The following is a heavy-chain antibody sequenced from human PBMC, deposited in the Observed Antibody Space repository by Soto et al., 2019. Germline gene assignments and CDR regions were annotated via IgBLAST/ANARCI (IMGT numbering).Heavy chain of an antibody. CDR1: GFTVSSNY. CDR3: ARDLGGELLNYYYGMDV. Sequence: GGSLRLSCAASGFTVSSNYMSWVRQAPGKGLEWVSVIYSGGSTYYADSVKGRFTISRDNSKNTLYLQMNSLRAEDTAVYYCARDLGGELLNYYYGMDVWGQGTTVTVSS. V-gene: IGHV3-53*01. D-gene: IGHD1-26*01. CDR2: IYSGGST. J-gene: IGHJ6*02.